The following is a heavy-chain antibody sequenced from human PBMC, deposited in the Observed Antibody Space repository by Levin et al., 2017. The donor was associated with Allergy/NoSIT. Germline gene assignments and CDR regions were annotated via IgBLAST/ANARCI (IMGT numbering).Heavy chain of an antibody. Sequence: SCAASGFTFSSYWMTWVRQAPGKGLEWVAIIKQDETEKFYVDSVKGRFIISRDNAKNSLFLQMNSLRAEDTAVYYCARVGYSGWDFGSWGQGTLVTVSS. D-gene: IGHD5-12*01. CDR2: IKQDETEK. CDR1: GFTFSSYW. CDR3: ARVGYSGWDFGS. J-gene: IGHJ4*02. V-gene: IGHV3-7*01.